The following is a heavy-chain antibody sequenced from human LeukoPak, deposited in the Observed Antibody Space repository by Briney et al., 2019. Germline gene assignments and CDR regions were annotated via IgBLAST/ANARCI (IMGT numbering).Heavy chain of an antibody. CDR2: IGTAGDT. J-gene: IGHJ6*02. CDR3: ARAGYSSGSGYYYYGMDV. CDR1: GFTFSSYD. Sequence: GGSLRLSCAASGFTFSSYDMHWVRQATGKGLEWVSAIGTAGDTYYPGSVKGRFTISRENAKNSLYLQMNGLRAGDTAVYYCARAGYSSGSGYYYYGMDVWGQGTTVTVSS. D-gene: IGHD6-19*01. V-gene: IGHV3-13*01.